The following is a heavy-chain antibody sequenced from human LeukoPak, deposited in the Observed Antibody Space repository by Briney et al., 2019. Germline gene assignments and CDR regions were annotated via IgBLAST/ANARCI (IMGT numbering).Heavy chain of an antibody. J-gene: IGHJ4*02. CDR1: GGTFSSYA. V-gene: IGHV1-69*04. CDR3: ARLYYDILTGYYHYFDY. D-gene: IGHD3-9*01. Sequence: RASVKVSCKASGGTFSSYAISWVRQAPGQGLEWMGRIIPILGIANYAQKFQGRVTITADKSTSTAYMELSSLRSEDTAVYYCARLYYDILTGYYHYFDYWGQGTLVTVSS. CDR2: IIPILGIA.